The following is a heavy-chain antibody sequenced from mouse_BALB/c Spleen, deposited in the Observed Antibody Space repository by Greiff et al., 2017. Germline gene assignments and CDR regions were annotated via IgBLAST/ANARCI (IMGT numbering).Heavy chain of an antibody. D-gene: IGHD1-1*01. CDR3: ARSHYYGSSYGY. V-gene: IGHV14-1*02. Sequence: VQLQQSGAELVRPGALVKLSCKASGFNIKDYYMHWVKQRPEQGLEWIGWIDPENGNTIYDPKFQGKASITADTSSNTAYLQLSSLTSEDTAVYYCARSHYYGSSYGYWGQGTTLTVSS. CDR1: GFNIKDYY. J-gene: IGHJ2*01. CDR2: IDPENGNT.